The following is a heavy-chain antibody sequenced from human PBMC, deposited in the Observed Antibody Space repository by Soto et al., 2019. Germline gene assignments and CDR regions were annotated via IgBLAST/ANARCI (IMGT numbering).Heavy chain of an antibody. CDR1: GGSISSGDYY. J-gene: IGHJ4*02. CDR3: ARYNSYAIDY. D-gene: IGHD2-8*01. CDR2: IYYIGST. V-gene: IGHV4-30-4*01. Sequence: PSETLSLTCTVSGGSISSGDYYWSWILQPPGKGLEWILYIYYIGSTYYNPSLKSRVTISVDTSKNQFSLKLSSVTAADTAVYFCARYNSYAIDYWGRGTLVPVSS.